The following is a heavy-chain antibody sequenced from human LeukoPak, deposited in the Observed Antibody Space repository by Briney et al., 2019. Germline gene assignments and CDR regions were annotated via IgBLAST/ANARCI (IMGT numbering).Heavy chain of an antibody. CDR2: ISYDGSNK. J-gene: IGHJ4*02. D-gene: IGHD2-2*01. CDR3: AKGDSSTSCFDY. CDR1: GFTFSSYA. V-gene: IGHV3-30-3*01. Sequence: GGSLRLSCAASGFTFSSYAMHWVRQAPGKGLEWVAVISYDGSNKYYADSVKGRFTISRDNSKNTLYLQMNSLRAEDTAVYYCAKGDSSTSCFDYWGQGTLVTVSS.